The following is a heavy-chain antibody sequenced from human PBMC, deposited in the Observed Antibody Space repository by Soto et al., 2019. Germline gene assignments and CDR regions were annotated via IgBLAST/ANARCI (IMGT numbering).Heavy chain of an antibody. Sequence: EVQLVEFGGGLVQPGGSQRLSCAASGFTFSSYWMHWVRQAPGKGLVWVSRINSDGSSTSYADSVKGRFTISRDNAKNTLYLQMNSLRVEDTAVYYCARIGQVAGLGYWGQGALVTVSS. D-gene: IGHD2-15*01. CDR1: GFTFSSYW. CDR3: ARIGQVAGLGY. CDR2: INSDGSST. V-gene: IGHV3-74*01. J-gene: IGHJ4*02.